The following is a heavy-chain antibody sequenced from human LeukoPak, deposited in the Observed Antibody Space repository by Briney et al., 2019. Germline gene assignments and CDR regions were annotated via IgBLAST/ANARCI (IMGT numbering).Heavy chain of an antibody. V-gene: IGHV3-33*01. D-gene: IGHD5-24*01. CDR1: GCTFSSYG. J-gene: IGHJ4*02. CDR3: TRGDTVHRDGYNS. CDR2: IWYDGSNK. Sequence: GGSLRLSCAASGCTFSSYGMHWVRQAPGKGLEWVAVIWYDGSNKYYADSVKGRFTISRDNSKNTLYLQMNSLRAEYTAVYYCTRGDTVHRDGYNSWGQGTLVTVSS.